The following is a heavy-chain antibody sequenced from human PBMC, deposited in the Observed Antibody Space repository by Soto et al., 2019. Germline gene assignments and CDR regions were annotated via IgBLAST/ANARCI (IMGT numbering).Heavy chain of an antibody. J-gene: IGHJ3*02. CDR1: GFTFSSYS. D-gene: IGHD2-2*01. Sequence: GGSLRLSCAASGFTFSSYSMNWVRQAPGKGLEWVSYISSSSSTIYYADSVKGRFTISRDNAKNSLYLQMNSLRDEATAVYYCARAPALIGRAFDIWGQGTMVTVSS. CDR2: ISSSSSTI. V-gene: IGHV3-48*02. CDR3: ARAPALIGRAFDI.